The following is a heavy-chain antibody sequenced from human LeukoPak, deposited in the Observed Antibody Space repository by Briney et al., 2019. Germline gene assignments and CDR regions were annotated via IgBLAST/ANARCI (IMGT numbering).Heavy chain of an antibody. J-gene: IGHJ4*02. Sequence: GGSLRLSCAASGFTFNTYAMSWVRQAPGKGLEWVGRIKRKTEGGTTDYAAPVKGRFTISRDDSKNTLYLQMNSLKTEDTAVYYCTTDGGGYDNLRIGYWGQGTLVTVSS. CDR2: IKRKTEGGTT. D-gene: IGHD5-12*01. V-gene: IGHV3-15*01. CDR3: TTDGGGYDNLRIGY. CDR1: GFTFNTYA.